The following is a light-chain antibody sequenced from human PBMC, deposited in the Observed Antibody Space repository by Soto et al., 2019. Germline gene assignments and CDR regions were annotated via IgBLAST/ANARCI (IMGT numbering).Light chain of an antibody. Sequence: DIQMTQSPSSLSASVGDRVTITCRASPTITTYLNWYQLKPGKAPKLLIYAASSLQSGVPSRFSGSVSGTDFTLTISSLQPEDFATYYCQQSFNTPFTFGPGTKVDIK. CDR1: PTITTY. V-gene: IGKV1-39*01. J-gene: IGKJ3*01. CDR3: QQSFNTPFT. CDR2: AAS.